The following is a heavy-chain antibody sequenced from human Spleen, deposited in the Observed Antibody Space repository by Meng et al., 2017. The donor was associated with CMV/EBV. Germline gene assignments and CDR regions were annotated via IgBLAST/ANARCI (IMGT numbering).Heavy chain of an antibody. CDR2: VKQDGSEK. D-gene: IGHD2-15*01. J-gene: IGHJ4*02. Sequence: GESLKISCAASEFIFSDYWMSWVRQAPGKGLQWVANVKQDGSEKYYVDSVKGRFTISRDNAKNSLFLQMDSLRAEDTAVYYCAREIRMGYWGQGTLVTVSS. CDR3: AREIRMGY. CDR1: EFIFSDYW. V-gene: IGHV3-7*03.